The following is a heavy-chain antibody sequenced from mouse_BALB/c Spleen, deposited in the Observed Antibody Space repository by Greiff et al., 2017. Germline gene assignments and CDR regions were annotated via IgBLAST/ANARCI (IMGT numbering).Heavy chain of an antibody. CDR3: ARSYYGSSYWYFDV. Sequence: QVHVKQSGAELARPGASVKMSCKASGYTFTSYTMHWVKQRPGQGLEWIGYINPSSGYTNYNQKFKDKATLTADKSSSTTYMQLSSLTSEDSAVYYCARSYYGSSYWYFDVGGAGTTVTVSS. CDR1: GYTFTSYT. CDR2: INPSSGYT. D-gene: IGHD1-1*01. V-gene: IGHV1-4*01. J-gene: IGHJ1*01.